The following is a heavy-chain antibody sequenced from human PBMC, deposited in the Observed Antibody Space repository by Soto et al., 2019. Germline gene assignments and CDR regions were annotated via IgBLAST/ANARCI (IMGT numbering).Heavy chain of an antibody. J-gene: IGHJ4*02. D-gene: IGHD2-15*01. CDR1: VASVTNDLYF. Sequence: SETLSLTCNVSVASVTNDLYFWNWLRQSPGTGLEWLGSSFYTGNTTLTPSLEGRLTMSIDTSKNEFSLHLTSVTAADAAVYFCARAIKFVPSTRWSHFDFWGQGVLVTVS. CDR2: SFYTGNT. CDR3: ARAIKFVPSTRWSHFDF. V-gene: IGHV4-61*01.